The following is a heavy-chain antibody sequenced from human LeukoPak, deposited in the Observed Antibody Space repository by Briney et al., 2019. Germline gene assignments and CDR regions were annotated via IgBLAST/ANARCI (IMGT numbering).Heavy chain of an antibody. J-gene: IGHJ5*02. CDR3: ARVKMVYAMRNWFDP. D-gene: IGHD2-8*01. V-gene: IGHV4-34*01. CDR2: INHSGST. Sequence: SETLSLTCAVYGGSFSGYYWSWIRQPPGKGLEWIGEINHSGSTNYNPSLKSRVTISVDTSKNQFSLKLSSVTAADTAVYYCARVKMVYAMRNWFDPWDQGTLVTVSS. CDR1: GGSFSGYY.